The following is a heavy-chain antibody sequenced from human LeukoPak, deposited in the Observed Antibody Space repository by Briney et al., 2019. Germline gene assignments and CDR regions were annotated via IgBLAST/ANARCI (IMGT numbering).Heavy chain of an antibody. D-gene: IGHD3-10*01. CDR2: ISTTSSYI. Sequence: GGCLRLSCAASGFIFSTYSMTWVRQAPGKGLEWVSSISTTSSYIYYADSMKGRFSISRDNAKNSLYLQMNSLRDEDTAVYYCAREQTYYASGSYYNVLDYWGQGTLVTVSS. J-gene: IGHJ4*02. CDR1: GFIFSTYS. CDR3: AREQTYYASGSYYNVLDY. V-gene: IGHV3-21*01.